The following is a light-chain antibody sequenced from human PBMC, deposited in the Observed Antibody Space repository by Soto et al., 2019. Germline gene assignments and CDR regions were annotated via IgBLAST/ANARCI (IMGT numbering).Light chain of an antibody. CDR2: GAS. CDR3: QHFGNSLWT. Sequence: EIVLTQSPGTLSLSPGERATLSCRASQSVASRNLAWYQQKSGQAPRLLIYGASSRAIHTPDRFSGSGSGTDFTLTISGLEREDFAVYYCQHFGNSLWTFGQGTKVEI. J-gene: IGKJ1*01. V-gene: IGKV3-20*01. CDR1: QSVASRN.